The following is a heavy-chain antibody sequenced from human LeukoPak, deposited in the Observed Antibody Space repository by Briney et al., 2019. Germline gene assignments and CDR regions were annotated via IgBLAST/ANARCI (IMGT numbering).Heavy chain of an antibody. CDR2: INPKSGGT. CDR1: GYTFTGYY. CDR3: AREGPTEYWFDP. J-gene: IGHJ5*02. D-gene: IGHD1-26*01. Sequence: SVKVSCKASGYTFTGYYMHWVRQAPGQGLEWMGWINPKSGGTNYAQKLRGRVTMTRDTSITTAYMELSGLSSDDTAVYYCAREGPTEYWFDPWGQGTLVTVSS. V-gene: IGHV1-2*02.